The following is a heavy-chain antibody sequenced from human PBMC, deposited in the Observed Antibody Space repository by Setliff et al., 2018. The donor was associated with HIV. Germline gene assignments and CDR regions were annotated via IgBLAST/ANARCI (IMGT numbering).Heavy chain of an antibody. D-gene: IGHD3-10*01. CDR3: AARNSGNPTRHFDY. J-gene: IGHJ4*02. Sequence: PSETLSLTCALSGYSISNGYYWGWIRQPSGKGLEWIGSIYHSGSTFYNPSLRSRVTISVDTSQDQLSLRLTSVTAADTAVYYCAARNSGNPTRHFDYWGQGTLVTVSS. V-gene: IGHV4-38-2*01. CDR1: GYSISNGYY. CDR2: IYHSGST.